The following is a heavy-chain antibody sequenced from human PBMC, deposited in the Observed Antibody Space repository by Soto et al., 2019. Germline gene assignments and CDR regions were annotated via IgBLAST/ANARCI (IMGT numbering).Heavy chain of an antibody. CDR3: AKEGGGGTAMVTSYFDY. J-gene: IGHJ4*02. Sequence: EVQLLESGGGLVQPGGSLRLSCAASGITFSNYALSWVRQAPGKGLEWVSGISGSGTGTYCADSVKGRFTISRDNSKSTVYLHMNSLRADDTAIYYCAKEGGGGTAMVTSYFDYWGQGTLVTVSS. D-gene: IGHD5-18*01. V-gene: IGHV3-23*01. CDR1: GITFSNYA. CDR2: ISGSGTGT.